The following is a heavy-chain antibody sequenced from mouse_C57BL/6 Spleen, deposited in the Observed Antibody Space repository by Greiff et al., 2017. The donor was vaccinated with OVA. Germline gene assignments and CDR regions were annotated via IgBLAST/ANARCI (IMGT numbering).Heavy chain of an antibody. CDR2: IYPGDGDT. V-gene: IGHV1-82*01. D-gene: IGHD1-1*01. J-gene: IGHJ2*01. CDR1: GYAFSSSW. CDR3: AREDPEGSSRYYFDY. Sequence: QVQLKESGPELVKPGASVKISCKASGYAFSSSWMNWVKQRPGKGLEWIGRIYPGDGDTNYNGKFKGKATLTADKSSSTAYMQLSSLTSEDSAVYFCAREDPEGSSRYYFDYWGQGTTLTVSS.